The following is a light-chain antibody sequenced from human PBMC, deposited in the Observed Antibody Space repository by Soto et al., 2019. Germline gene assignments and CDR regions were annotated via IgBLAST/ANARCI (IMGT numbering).Light chain of an antibody. CDR2: DAS. Sequence: NVLTQSPATLSLSPGDSATLSCRASQSSSGYLAWYQQKPGQAPRLLIYDASTRAPGIPARYSGSGSGTDYTLTITILEPEDVAVYYCQQRSRFGGGTKVEIK. CDR1: QSSSGY. V-gene: IGKV3-11*01. CDR3: QQRSR. J-gene: IGKJ4*01.